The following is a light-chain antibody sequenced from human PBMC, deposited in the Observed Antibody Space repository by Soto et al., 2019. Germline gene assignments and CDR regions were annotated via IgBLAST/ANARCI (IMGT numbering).Light chain of an antibody. V-gene: IGKV3-20*01. J-gene: IGKJ5*01. Sequence: ENVLTQSPATLSLSPGEGATLSCRASQSINTYLAWYQQKPGQAPRLLIYAASNRATGIPERFSGSGSGRDFTLTIDRLEPEDFAVYYCQQYDSSSVTFGQGTRLEI. CDR2: AAS. CDR1: QSINTY. CDR3: QQYDSSSVT.